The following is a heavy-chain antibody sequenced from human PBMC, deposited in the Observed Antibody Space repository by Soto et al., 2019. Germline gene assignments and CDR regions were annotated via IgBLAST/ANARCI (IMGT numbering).Heavy chain of an antibody. CDR3: ARDQIGGSPLDY. CDR1: GFSFSSHW. D-gene: IGHD5-12*01. J-gene: IGHJ4*02. Sequence: GGSLRLSCAASGFSFSSHWMHWVRQAPGKGLVWVSRINSDGTNTNYADSVKGRFTISRDNAKNTLYLQMNSLRVEDTAVYYCARDQIGGSPLDYWGQGTLVTVSS. CDR2: INSDGTNT. V-gene: IGHV3-74*01.